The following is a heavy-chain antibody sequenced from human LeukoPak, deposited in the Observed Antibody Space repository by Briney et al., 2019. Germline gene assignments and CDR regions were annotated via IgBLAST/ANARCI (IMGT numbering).Heavy chain of an antibody. V-gene: IGHV4-59*08. CDR2: IYYSGST. CDR1: GGSISSYY. D-gene: IGHD3-22*01. J-gene: IGHJ2*01. Sequence: TSETLSLTCTVSGGSISSYYWSWIRQPPGKGLEWIGYIYYSGSTNYTPSLKSRVTTSVDTSKHQFSLKLSSVTAADTAVYYCARHEGYYYDSSGTIPPNWYFDLWGRGTLVTVSS. CDR3: ARHEGYYYDSSGTIPPNWYFDL.